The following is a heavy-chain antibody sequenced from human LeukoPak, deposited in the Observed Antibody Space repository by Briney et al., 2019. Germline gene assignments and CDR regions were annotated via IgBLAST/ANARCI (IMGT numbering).Heavy chain of an antibody. D-gene: IGHD5/OR15-5a*01. J-gene: IGHJ4*02. Sequence: PGGSLRLSCAASGFTFSSHSVSWVRQAPGKGLEWVANVKEDGSEENYVDSVKGRFTISRDNAVKSLYLQMNGLRAEDTAVYFCARLLHYERSVYRPVDCWGQGTLVAVSS. CDR3: ARLLHYERSVYRPVDC. V-gene: IGHV3-7*01. CDR1: GFTFSSHS. CDR2: VKEDGSEE.